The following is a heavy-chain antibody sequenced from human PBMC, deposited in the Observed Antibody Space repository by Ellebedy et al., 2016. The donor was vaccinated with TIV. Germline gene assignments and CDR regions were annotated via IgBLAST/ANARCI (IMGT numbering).Heavy chain of an antibody. D-gene: IGHD3-22*01. CDR3: ARGAYVDSAYYAPGE. Sequence: MPGGSLRLSCTVSGASGSVTNSGDFWGWIRQPPGKGLEYIGYMRYSGSSKYNSSLKSRVTISLDTSKNQFSLNLSSVTAADTAVYYCARGAYVDSAYYAPGEWGQGILVTVSS. CDR2: MRYSGSS. J-gene: IGHJ4*02. V-gene: IGHV4-61*08. CDR1: GASGSVTNSGDF.